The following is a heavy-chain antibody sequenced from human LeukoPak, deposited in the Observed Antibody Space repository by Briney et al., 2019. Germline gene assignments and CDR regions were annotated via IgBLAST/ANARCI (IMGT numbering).Heavy chain of an antibody. CDR1: GWSFNDYY. CDR3: ARGQVPAARGCNWCDP. Sequence: SETLSLTCAVYGWSFNDYYWNWIRQPPGKGLEWIGEINARGDTNYNPSLKSRVTISVDTSKKQFSLRLTSMIAADTALYYCARGQVPAARGCNWCDPWGQGTLVTVSS. V-gene: IGHV4-34*01. D-gene: IGHD2-2*01. CDR2: INARGDT. J-gene: IGHJ5*02.